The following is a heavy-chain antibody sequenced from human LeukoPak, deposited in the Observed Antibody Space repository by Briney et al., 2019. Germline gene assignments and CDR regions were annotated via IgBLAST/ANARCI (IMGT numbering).Heavy chain of an antibody. V-gene: IGHV3-48*01. J-gene: IGHJ4*02. D-gene: IGHD3-10*01. Sequence: GGSLRLSCAASGFTFSSYAMSWVRQAPGKGLEWVSAISSSSSTIYYADSVKGRFTISRDNAKNSLYLQMNSLRAEDTAVYYCARDSFPMVPFDYWGQGTLVTVSS. CDR1: GFTFSSYA. CDR2: ISSSSSTI. CDR3: ARDSFPMVPFDY.